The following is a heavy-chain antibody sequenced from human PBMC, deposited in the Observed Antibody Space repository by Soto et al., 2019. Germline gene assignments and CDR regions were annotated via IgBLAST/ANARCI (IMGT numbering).Heavy chain of an antibody. CDR3: AHGSCSSADCYPNPYLVY. Sequence: QITLKESGPTLVKPTQTLTLTCTFSGFSLSTTAEGVGWIRQPPGKALEWLALIYWDDDERYSPSLKSRLTITKDTYKNQVVLTITSVDPVDTATFYCAHGSCSSADCYPNPYLVYWGQGSLVTVSS. V-gene: IGHV2-5*02. CDR2: IYWDDDE. CDR1: GFSLSTTAEG. J-gene: IGHJ4*02. D-gene: IGHD2-2*01.